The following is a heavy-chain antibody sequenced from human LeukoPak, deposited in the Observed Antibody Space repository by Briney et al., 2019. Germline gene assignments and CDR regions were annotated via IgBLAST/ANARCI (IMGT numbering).Heavy chain of an antibody. CDR2: IIPILGIA. CDR1: GGTFSSYA. Sequence: SVKVSCKASGGTFSSYAISWVRQAPGQGLEWMGRIIPILGIANYAQKFQGRVTITADKSTSTAYMELSSLRSEDTAVYYCARAQGGVRPQGMDVWGQGTTATVSS. D-gene: IGHD3-10*01. V-gene: IGHV1-69*04. CDR3: ARAQGGVRPQGMDV. J-gene: IGHJ6*02.